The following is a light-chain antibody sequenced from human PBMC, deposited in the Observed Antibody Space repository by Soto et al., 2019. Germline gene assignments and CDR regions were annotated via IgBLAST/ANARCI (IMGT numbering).Light chain of an antibody. CDR3: QQRSNWPQNT. J-gene: IGKJ2*01. Sequence: EIVLTQSPATLSLSPGETASLSCRASQSVSSDLAWYQQKPGQAPRLLIYDASNRATGIPARFSGSGSGADFTLTISSLEPEDFAVYYCQQRSNWPQNTFGQGTKVDIK. CDR2: DAS. V-gene: IGKV3-11*01. CDR1: QSVSSD.